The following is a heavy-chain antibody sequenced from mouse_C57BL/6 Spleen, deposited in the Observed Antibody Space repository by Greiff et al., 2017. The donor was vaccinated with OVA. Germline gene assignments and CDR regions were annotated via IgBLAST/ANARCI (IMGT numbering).Heavy chain of an antibody. CDR1: GYTFTSYW. CDR3: ASSLITTVVAHFDY. CDR2: IDPSDSST. D-gene: IGHD1-1*01. V-gene: IGHV1-69*01. Sequence: QVQLQQPGAELVMPGASVKLSCKASGYTFTSYWMHWVKQRPGQGLEWIGEIDPSDSSTNYNQKFKGKSTLTVDKSSSTAYMQLSSLTSEDSAVYYCASSLITTVVAHFDYWGQGTTLTVSS. J-gene: IGHJ2*01.